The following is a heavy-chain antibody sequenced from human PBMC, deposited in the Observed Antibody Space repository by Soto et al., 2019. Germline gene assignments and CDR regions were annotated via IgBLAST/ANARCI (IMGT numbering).Heavy chain of an antibody. D-gene: IGHD5-12*01. Sequence: EVQLVESGGGLVQPGGSLTLSCAASGFTFSTYWMFWVRQAPGKGLEWVATIKQDGSEKIYVDSVKGRFAISRDNAKNSLHLQMNSLRAEDTAVYFCAGAPGWLIENWGQGTLLTVSS. CDR1: GFTFSTYW. CDR3: AGAPGWLIEN. V-gene: IGHV3-7*04. J-gene: IGHJ4*02. CDR2: IKQDGSEK.